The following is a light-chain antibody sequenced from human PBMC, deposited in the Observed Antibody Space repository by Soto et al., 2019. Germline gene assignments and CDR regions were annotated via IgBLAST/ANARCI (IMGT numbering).Light chain of an antibody. Sequence: QSALTQPASVSGSPGQSITISCTGTSSDIGGFNYVSWYQQHPGTAPKLIIYEVSNRPSGISNRFSGSKSGNTASLTISGLQAEDEADYYCSSYTTSSTRVFGTGTKVTVL. J-gene: IGLJ1*01. CDR3: SSYTTSSTRV. CDR2: EVS. V-gene: IGLV2-14*01. CDR1: SSDIGGFNY.